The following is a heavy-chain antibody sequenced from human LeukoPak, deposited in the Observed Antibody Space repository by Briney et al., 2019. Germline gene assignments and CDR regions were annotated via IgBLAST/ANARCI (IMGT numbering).Heavy chain of an antibody. V-gene: IGHV4-34*01. CDR1: GGSFSGYY. D-gene: IGHD3-22*01. J-gene: IGHJ3*02. Sequence: PSETLSLTCAVYGGSFSGYYWSWIRQPPGKGLEWIGEINHSGSTNYNPSLKSRVTISVDTSKNQFSLKLSSVTAADTAVYYCAREPHYYDSSGYYYDAFDIWGQGTMVTVSS. CDR2: INHSGST. CDR3: AREPHYYDSSGYYYDAFDI.